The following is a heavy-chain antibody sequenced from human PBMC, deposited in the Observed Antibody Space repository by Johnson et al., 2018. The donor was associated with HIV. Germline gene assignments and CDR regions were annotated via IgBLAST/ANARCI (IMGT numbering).Heavy chain of an antibody. CDR3: VRDTGYCSGGRCDDAFDV. CDR1: GFTFSSYA. D-gene: IGHD2-15*01. CDR2: ISGSGGST. Sequence: VQLVESGGGLAQPGGSLRLSCAASGFTFSSYAMSWVRQAPGKGLEWVSAISGSGGSTYYADSVKGRCTISRDNSKNTLYLQMNSLRAEDTALYYCVRDTGYCSGGRCDDAFDVWGQGTVVTVSS. V-gene: IGHV3-23*04. J-gene: IGHJ3*01.